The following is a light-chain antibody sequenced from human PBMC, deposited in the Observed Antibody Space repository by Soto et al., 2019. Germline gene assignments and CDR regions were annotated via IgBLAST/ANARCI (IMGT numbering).Light chain of an antibody. CDR2: EVS. CDR1: SSDIGTYDY. J-gene: IGLJ1*01. Sequence: QSVLTQPPSASGSLGQSVTISCTGTSSDIGTYDYVSWYQQHPGRAPKLIIFEVSKRPLGVPDRFSASKSGNTASLIVSGLQPDDEAEYHCTSYTGDDFTFVVGTGTKVTVL. CDR3: TSYTGDDFTFV. V-gene: IGLV2-8*01.